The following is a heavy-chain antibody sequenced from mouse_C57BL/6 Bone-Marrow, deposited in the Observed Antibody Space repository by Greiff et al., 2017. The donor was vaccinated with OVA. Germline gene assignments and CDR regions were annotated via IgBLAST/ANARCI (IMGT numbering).Heavy chain of an antibody. CDR2: ISDGGSYT. D-gene: IGHD3-3*01. CDR1: GFTFSSYA. CDR3: ARDCGTGFAY. J-gene: IGHJ3*01. Sequence: EVKLVESGGGLVKPGGSLKLSCAASGFTFSSYAMSWVRQTPEKRLEWVATISDGGSYTYYPDNVKGRFTISRDNAKNNLYLQMSHLKSEDTAMYYCARDCGTGFAYRGQGTLVTVSA. V-gene: IGHV5-4*01.